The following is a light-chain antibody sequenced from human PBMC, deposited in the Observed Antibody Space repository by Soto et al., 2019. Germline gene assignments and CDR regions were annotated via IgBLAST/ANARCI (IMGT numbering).Light chain of an antibody. CDR3: QQHTISMYT. Sequence: EIVLTQSPGTLSLSPGETATLSCRASQSVARDLTWYQQKPGQAPRLLISRASTGATGIPDRFSGSGSGTDFTLTINRLEHEDSDVYYCQQHTISMYTFGQGTKGDIK. CDR2: RAS. J-gene: IGKJ2*01. V-gene: IGKV3-20*01. CDR1: QSVARD.